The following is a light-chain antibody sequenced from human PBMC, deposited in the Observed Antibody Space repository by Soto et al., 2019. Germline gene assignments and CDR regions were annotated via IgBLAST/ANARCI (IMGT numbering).Light chain of an antibody. CDR2: DVT. Sequence: QSVLTQPASVSGSPGQSITISYTGTSSDVGGYNYVSWYQHHPGKAPKLIIYDVTNRPSGVSNPFSGSKSGNTASLTISGLQPEDEADYYCSSYTTSNTRQIVFGTGTKVTVL. J-gene: IGLJ1*01. V-gene: IGLV2-14*03. CDR1: SSDVGGYNY. CDR3: SSYTTSNTRQIV.